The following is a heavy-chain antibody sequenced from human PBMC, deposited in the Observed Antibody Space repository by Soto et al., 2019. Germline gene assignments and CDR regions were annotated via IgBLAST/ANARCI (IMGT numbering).Heavy chain of an antibody. Sequence: GGSLRLSCAASGFTFSSYWMSWVRQAPGKGLEWVANIKQDGSEKYYVDSVKGRFTISRDNAKNSLYLQMNSLRVEDTAVYYCASGREWELLRSSFDYWGQGTLVTVSS. J-gene: IGHJ4*02. D-gene: IGHD1-26*01. CDR3: ASGREWELLRSSFDY. CDR1: GFTFSSYW. CDR2: IKQDGSEK. V-gene: IGHV3-7*01.